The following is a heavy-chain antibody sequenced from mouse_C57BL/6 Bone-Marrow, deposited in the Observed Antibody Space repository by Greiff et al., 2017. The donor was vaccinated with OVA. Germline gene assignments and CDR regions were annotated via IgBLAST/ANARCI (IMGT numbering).Heavy chain of an antibody. CDR2: ISSGGDYI. CDR3: TRLLDAMDY. V-gene: IGHV5-9-1*02. J-gene: IGHJ4*01. CDR1: GFTFSSYA. Sequence: EVKLVESGEGLVKPGGSLKLSCAASGFTFSSYAMSWVRQTPEKRLEWVAYISSGGDYIYYADTGKGRFTSSRDNARNTLYLQMSSLKSEDTAMYYCTRLLDAMDYWGQGTSVTVSS. D-gene: IGHD2-1*01.